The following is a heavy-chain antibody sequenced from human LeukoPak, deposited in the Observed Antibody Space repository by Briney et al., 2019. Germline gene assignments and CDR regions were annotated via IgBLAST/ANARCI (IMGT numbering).Heavy chain of an antibody. CDR3: ARGVSWAVAEVYYYDSSGYWPEEYFQH. Sequence: PGGSLRLSCAASGFTFSSYPMHWVRQAPGKGLEWVAVISYDGSNKYYSDSVKGRFTISRDNSKNTLYLQMNSLRAEDTAVYYCARGVSWAVAEVYYYDSSGYWPEEYFQHWGQGTLVTVSS. D-gene: IGHD3-22*01. CDR1: GFTFSSYP. J-gene: IGHJ1*01. CDR2: ISYDGSNK. V-gene: IGHV3-30*04.